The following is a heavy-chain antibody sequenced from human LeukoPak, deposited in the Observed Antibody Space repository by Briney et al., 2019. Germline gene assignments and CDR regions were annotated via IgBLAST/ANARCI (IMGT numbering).Heavy chain of an antibody. V-gene: IGHV3-7*01. CDR2: IKQDGSEK. D-gene: IGHD2-21*02. CDR1: GFTFRSYG. CDR3: ARDGDGDSYFDY. J-gene: IGHJ4*02. Sequence: PGGSLRLSCAASGFTFRSYGMSWVRQAPGQGLEWVANIKQDGSEKYYVDSVKGRFTISRDNAKNSLYLQMNSLRDEDTAVYYCARDGDGDSYFDYWGQGTLVTVSS.